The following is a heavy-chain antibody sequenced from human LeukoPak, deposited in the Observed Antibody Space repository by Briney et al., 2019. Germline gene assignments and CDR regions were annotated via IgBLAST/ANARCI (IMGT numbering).Heavy chain of an antibody. Sequence: ASVKVSCKASTYTFTRYGISWVRQAPGQGLEWMGWISGYNGNTNYAQKFLGRVSMTADTATSTAYMELRSLTSDDTAMYYCARALSTVTTVKRIDYWGQGTLVTVSS. J-gene: IGHJ4*02. CDR1: TYTFTRYG. D-gene: IGHD4-17*01. V-gene: IGHV1-18*01. CDR3: ARALSTVTTVKRIDY. CDR2: ISGYNGNT.